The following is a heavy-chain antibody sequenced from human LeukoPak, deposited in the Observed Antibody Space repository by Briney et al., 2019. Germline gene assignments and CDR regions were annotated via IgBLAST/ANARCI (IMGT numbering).Heavy chain of an antibody. J-gene: IGHJ4*02. CDR1: GYTFTSYG. D-gene: IGHD6-6*01. Sequence: VASVKVSCKASGYTFTSYGISWVRQAPGQGLEWVGWISAYNGNTNYAQKLQGRVTMTTDTSTSTAYMELRSLRSDDTAVYYCAREGTRSIAAPIDYWGQGTLVTVSS. V-gene: IGHV1-18*01. CDR3: AREGTRSIAAPIDY. CDR2: ISAYNGNT.